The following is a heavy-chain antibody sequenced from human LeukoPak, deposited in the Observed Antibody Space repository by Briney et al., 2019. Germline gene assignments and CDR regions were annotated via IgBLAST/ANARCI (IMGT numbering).Heavy chain of an antibody. Sequence: GGSLRPSCAASGFTFSSYAMSWVRQAPGKGLEWVSAISGSGGSTYYADSVKGRFTISRDNSKNTLYLQTNSLRAEDTAVYYCAKSSSTTPFQHWGQGTLVTVSS. CDR3: AKSSSTTPFQH. CDR1: GFTFSSYA. V-gene: IGHV3-23*01. D-gene: IGHD2-2*01. CDR2: ISGSGGST. J-gene: IGHJ1*01.